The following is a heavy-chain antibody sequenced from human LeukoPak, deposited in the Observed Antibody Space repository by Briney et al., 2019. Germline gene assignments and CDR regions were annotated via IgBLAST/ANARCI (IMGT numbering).Heavy chain of an antibody. V-gene: IGHV1-69*06. CDR2: IIPIFGTA. CDR3: AREAAANDAFDI. D-gene: IGHD6-13*01. CDR1: GGTFSSYA. Sequence: SVKVSCKASGGTFSSYAISWVRQAPGQGLEWMGGIIPIFGTANYAQKFQGRVTTTADKSTSTAYMELSSLRSEDTAVYYCAREAAANDAFDIWGQGTMVTVSS. J-gene: IGHJ3*02.